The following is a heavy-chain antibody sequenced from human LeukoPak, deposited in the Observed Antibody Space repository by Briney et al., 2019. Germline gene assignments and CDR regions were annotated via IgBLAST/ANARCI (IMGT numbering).Heavy chain of an antibody. J-gene: IGHJ4*02. V-gene: IGHV3-20*04. CDR2: INWNGGST. CDR3: ARDRSYGLSYYFDC. D-gene: IGHD5-18*01. Sequence: PGGSLRLSCAASGFTFSNSWMHWVRQAPGKGLEWVSGINWNGGSTGYADSVKGRFTISRDNAKNSLYLQMNSLRAEDTALYYCARDRSYGLSYYFDCWGQGTLVTVSS. CDR1: GFTFSNSW.